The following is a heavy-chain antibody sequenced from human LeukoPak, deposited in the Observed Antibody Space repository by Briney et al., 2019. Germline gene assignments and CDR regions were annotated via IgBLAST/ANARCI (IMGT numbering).Heavy chain of an antibody. J-gene: IGHJ4*02. V-gene: IGHV3-23*01. Sequence: GGSLRLSCAASGFTFSSYAMNWVRQAPGKGLEWVSTISGSGSNTYYADSVKGRFTISRDNSKNTLYVQMNSLRDEDTAVYYCVKAVRFCSGGSCYYDYFDYWGQGTLVTVSS. CDR3: VKAVRFCSGGSCYYDYFDY. D-gene: IGHD2-15*01. CDR1: GFTFSSYA. CDR2: ISGSGSNT.